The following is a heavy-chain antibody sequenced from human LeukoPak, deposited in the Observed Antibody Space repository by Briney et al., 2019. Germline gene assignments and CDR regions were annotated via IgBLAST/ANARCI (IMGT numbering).Heavy chain of an antibody. J-gene: IGHJ4*02. D-gene: IGHD4-17*01. Sequence: SETLSLTCTVSGGSISSGDYYWSWIRQPPGKGLEWIGYIYYSGSTYYNPSLKSRVTISVDTSKNQFSLKLSSVTAADTAVYYCARLYGDHNFARAFDYWGQGTLVTVSS. CDR3: ARLYGDHNFARAFDY. CDR1: GGSISSGDYY. V-gene: IGHV4-30-4*01. CDR2: IYYSGST.